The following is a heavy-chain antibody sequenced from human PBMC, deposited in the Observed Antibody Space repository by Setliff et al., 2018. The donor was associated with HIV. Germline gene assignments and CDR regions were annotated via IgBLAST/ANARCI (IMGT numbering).Heavy chain of an antibody. CDR2: ISGDGGHAT. Sequence: GGSLRLSCAASGFTFSSYSMNWVRQRQGQGFEWVSLISGDGGHATHYSDSVKGRFTISRDDSRNTLYLHMNNLRVDDTATYYCAIDFPASAFYLSDAFLTNSWGQGTLVTVSS. V-gene: IGHV3-23*01. CDR3: AIDFPASAFYLSDAFLTNS. J-gene: IGHJ5*02. D-gene: IGHD3-16*01. CDR1: GFTFSSYS.